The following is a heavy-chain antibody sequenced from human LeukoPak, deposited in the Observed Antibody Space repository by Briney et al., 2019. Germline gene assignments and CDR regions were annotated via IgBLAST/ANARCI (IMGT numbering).Heavy chain of an antibody. Sequence: GGSLRLSCAVSGFTFSNYGMHWVRQAPGKGLEWVAVISDDGSNKYYVDCMKGRFTISRDNSKNTLYLQMNSLKAEDTAVYYCAKALKQYGSYSPPPDDAFDIWGQGTMVIVSS. CDR1: GFTFSNYG. V-gene: IGHV3-30*18. CDR2: ISDDGSNK. D-gene: IGHD3-10*01. J-gene: IGHJ3*02. CDR3: AKALKQYGSYSPPPDDAFDI.